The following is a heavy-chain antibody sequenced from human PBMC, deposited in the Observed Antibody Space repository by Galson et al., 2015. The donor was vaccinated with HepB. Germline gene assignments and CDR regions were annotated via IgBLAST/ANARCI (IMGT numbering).Heavy chain of an antibody. CDR3: ATDAAWDHAMDVF. Sequence: SLRLSCAASGLTFTHYGMHWVRHTPGKGLEWVAFIPNNGGNVYYGDSVRGRFTISRDNSKSTLYLQMNSLRAEDTAVYYCATDAAWDHAMDVFWGQGTTVTVSS. D-gene: IGHD5-18*01. CDR2: IPNNGGNV. V-gene: IGHV3-30*02. J-gene: IGHJ6*02. CDR1: GLTFTHYG.